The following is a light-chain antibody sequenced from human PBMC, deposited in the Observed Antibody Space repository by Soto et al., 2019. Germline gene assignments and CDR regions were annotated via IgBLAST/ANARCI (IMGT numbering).Light chain of an antibody. V-gene: IGKV1-5*03. CDR2: KAS. CDR1: QTISSW. J-gene: IGKJ1*01. CDR3: QQYNSFIWT. Sequence: MTQSASALSASVGDRVTIICRASQTISSWLAWYQQKGGKAPKLLISKASILDSGVPSRFSGSGSGTEFNLTISSLQPEDFATYYCQQYNSFIWTFGQGTKVDIK.